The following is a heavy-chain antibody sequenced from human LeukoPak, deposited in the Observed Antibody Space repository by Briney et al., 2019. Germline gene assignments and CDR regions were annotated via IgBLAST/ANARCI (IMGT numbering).Heavy chain of an antibody. J-gene: IGHJ4*02. CDR2: IDPSDSYT. CDR3: ARHGTTVVTPFDY. V-gene: IGHV5-10-1*01. CDR1: GYSFTSYW. Sequence: GESLKISCKGSGYSFTSYWISWVRQMPGKGLEWMGRIDPSDSYTNYSPSFQGHVTISADKSISTAYLQWSSLKASDTAMYYCARHGTTVVTPFDYWGQGTLVTVSS. D-gene: IGHD4-23*01.